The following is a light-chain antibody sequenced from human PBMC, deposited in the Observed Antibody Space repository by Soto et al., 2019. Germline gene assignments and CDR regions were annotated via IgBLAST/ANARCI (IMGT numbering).Light chain of an antibody. J-gene: IGKJ2*01. Sequence: EIVMTQSPATLSVSPGGRATLSCRASQSVSSYLAWYQQRPGQPPRLLIYRASTRATGIPARFSASGSGTEFSLTISSLQSEDFAVYYCQQYSTWPPRYTFGQGTKLEI. CDR1: QSVSSY. CDR2: RAS. V-gene: IGKV3-15*01. CDR3: QQYSTWPPRYT.